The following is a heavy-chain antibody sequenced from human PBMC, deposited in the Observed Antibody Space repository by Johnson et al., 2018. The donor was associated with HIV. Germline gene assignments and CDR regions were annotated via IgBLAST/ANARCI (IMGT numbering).Heavy chain of an antibody. CDR3: ARAREVYYLDAFDI. CDR1: GFTVSSNY. Sequence: QVQLVESGGGLVQPGGSLILSCAASGFTVSSNYMSWIRQAPGKGLEWVSYISGSGNSIYYADSVKGRFTISRDNAKNSLYLQMNSLRAEDTAVYYCARAREVYYLDAFDIWGQGTMVTVSS. D-gene: IGHD3-22*01. CDR2: ISGSGNSI. J-gene: IGHJ3*02. V-gene: IGHV3-11*04.